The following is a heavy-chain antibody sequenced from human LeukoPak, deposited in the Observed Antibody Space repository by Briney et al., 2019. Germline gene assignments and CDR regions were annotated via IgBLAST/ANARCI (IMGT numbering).Heavy chain of an antibody. V-gene: IGHV4-34*01. J-gene: IGHJ6*03. CDR1: GGSFSGYY. Sequence: SETLSLTCAVYGGSFSGYYWSWIRQPPGKGLEWIGEINHSGSTNYNPSLKSRVTISVDTSKNQFSLKLSSLTAADTAVYYCARSGRGYSMDVWGKGTTVTVSS. CDR3: ARSGRGYSMDV. D-gene: IGHD1-14*01. CDR2: INHSGST.